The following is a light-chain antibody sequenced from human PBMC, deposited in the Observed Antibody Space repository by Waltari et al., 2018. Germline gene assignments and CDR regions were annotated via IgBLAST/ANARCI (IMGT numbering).Light chain of an antibody. Sequence: DIRMTQSPSSLSASVGDRVTITCRASQAINTYLNWYQQQPGKAPKPLIYAASRLHRGVPSRFSGSGSGTDFTLTISRLQPEDFATYYCQQSYFTPRGNFGPGTRVDL. CDR1: QAINTY. V-gene: IGKV1-39*01. J-gene: IGKJ3*01. CDR3: QQSYFTPRGN. CDR2: AAS.